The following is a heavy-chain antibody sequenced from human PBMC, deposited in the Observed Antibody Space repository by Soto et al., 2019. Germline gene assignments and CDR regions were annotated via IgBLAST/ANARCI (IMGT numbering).Heavy chain of an antibody. J-gene: IGHJ4*02. Sequence: PGGSLRLSCVGSGFTFNNYGIHWVRQAPGKGLEWVAVISYEGSYKYYADSVQGRFTISRDNSKNTLYLQMNSLRAEDTAVYYCAKEVNYYDSSGYGFDYWGQGTLVTVSS. CDR1: GFTFNNYG. V-gene: IGHV3-30*18. CDR2: ISYEGSYK. D-gene: IGHD3-22*01. CDR3: AKEVNYYDSSGYGFDY.